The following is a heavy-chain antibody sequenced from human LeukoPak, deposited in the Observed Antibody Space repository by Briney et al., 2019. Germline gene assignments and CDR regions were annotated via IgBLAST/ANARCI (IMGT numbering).Heavy chain of an antibody. V-gene: IGHV4-4*02. CDR2: IYHSGST. D-gene: IGHD2-21*02. Sequence: SETLSLTCAVSGGSISSSNWWSWVRQPPGKGLEWIGEIYHSGSTNYNPSLKSRVTISVDKSKNQFSLKLSSVTAADTAVYYCASFKVVVTGGFESWGQGTLVTVSS. CDR1: GGSISSSNW. CDR3: ASFKVVVTGGFES. J-gene: IGHJ4*02.